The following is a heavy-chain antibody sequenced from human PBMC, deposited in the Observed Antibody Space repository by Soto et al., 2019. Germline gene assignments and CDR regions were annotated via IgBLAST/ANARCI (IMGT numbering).Heavy chain of an antibody. CDR1: GFTFSSYW. V-gene: IGHV3-7*03. CDR2: IKQDGSEK. D-gene: IGHD2-2*01. J-gene: IGHJ6*02. Sequence: EVQLVESGGGLVQPGGSLRLSCAASGFTFSSYWMSWVRQAPGKGLEWVANIKQDGSEKYYVDSVKGRFTISRDNAKNSLYLQMNSLRAEDTAVYYCARLGYCSSTSCFGTFYYYYYGMDVWGQGTTVTVSS. CDR3: ARLGYCSSTSCFGTFYYYYYGMDV.